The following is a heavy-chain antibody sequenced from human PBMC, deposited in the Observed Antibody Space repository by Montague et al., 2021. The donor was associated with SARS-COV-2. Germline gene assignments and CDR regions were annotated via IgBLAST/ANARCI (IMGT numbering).Heavy chain of an antibody. CDR3: ARRLGGSGWLDY. CDR2: IHYSGST. V-gene: IGHV4-39*01. Sequence: SETLSLTCTVAGGSISSGSYYWGWIRQPLGKGLEWIGNIHYSGSTYYKSRVTISVDTSKNQFSLKVTSVTAADTAVYYCARRLGGSGWLDYWGQGTLVTVSS. CDR1: GGSISSGSYY. D-gene: IGHD6-25*01. J-gene: IGHJ4*02.